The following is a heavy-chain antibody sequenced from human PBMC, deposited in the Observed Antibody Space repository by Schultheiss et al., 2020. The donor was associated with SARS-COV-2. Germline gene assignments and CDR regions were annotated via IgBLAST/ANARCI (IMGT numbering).Heavy chain of an antibody. CDR3: ARDLRGPRRRLTQAFDF. Sequence: GGSLRLSCAASGFTVSSNYMAWIRQTPGRGLECISYISSTGATIYYAGSVKGRFTISRDNSKNSLSLQMNRLRVEDTAIYYCARDLRGPRRRLTQAFDFWGQGALVTVSS. CDR2: ISSTGATI. CDR1: GFTVSSNY. J-gene: IGHJ4*02. D-gene: IGHD1-1*01. V-gene: IGHV3-11*01.